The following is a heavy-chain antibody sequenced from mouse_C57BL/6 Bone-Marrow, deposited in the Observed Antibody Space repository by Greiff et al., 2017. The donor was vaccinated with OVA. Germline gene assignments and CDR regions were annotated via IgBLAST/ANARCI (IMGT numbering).Heavy chain of an antibody. CDR2: IDPENGDT. CDR1: GFNIKDDY. J-gene: IGHJ4*01. Sequence: DVKLVESGAELVRPGASVKLSCTASGFNIKDDYMHWVKQRPEQGLEWIGWIDPENGDTEYASKFQGKATITADTSSNTAYLQLSSLTSEDTAVYYCTTRAMDYWGQGTSVTVSS. V-gene: IGHV14-4*01. CDR3: TTRAMDY.